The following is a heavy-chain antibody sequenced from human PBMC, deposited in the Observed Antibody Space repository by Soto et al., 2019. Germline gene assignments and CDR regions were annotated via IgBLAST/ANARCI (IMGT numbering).Heavy chain of an antibody. J-gene: IGHJ6*02. V-gene: IGHV3-23*01. D-gene: IGHD2-21*02. CDR2: IRGSGGST. Sequence: WGSLRLSCAATGVTFSCYAMSCVREGRGKRLEWVPAIRGSGGSTYYADSVKGRFTISRDNSKNTLYLQMNSLRAEDTAVYYCAKSTVVTPHYYYGMDVWGQGTTVTVSS. CDR3: AKSTVVTPHYYYGMDV. CDR1: GVTFSCYA.